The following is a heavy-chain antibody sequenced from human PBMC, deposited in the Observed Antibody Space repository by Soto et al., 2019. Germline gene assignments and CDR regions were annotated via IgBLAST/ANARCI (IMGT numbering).Heavy chain of an antibody. D-gene: IGHD5-18*01. CDR2: NSSSSSNI. CDR1: GFPLSSYS. V-gene: IGHV3-21*01. CDR3: AQSGSSYASGGGSFDL. Sequence: EVQLVESGGGLVKPGGSLRLSCAASGFPLSSYSMNWVRQAPGKGLEWVSSNSSSSSNIYYAASVKGRFTISRDSAKNSLYLQMDSLRAEDTAIYYCAQSGSSYASGGGSFDLWGQGTLVTVSS. J-gene: IGHJ4*02.